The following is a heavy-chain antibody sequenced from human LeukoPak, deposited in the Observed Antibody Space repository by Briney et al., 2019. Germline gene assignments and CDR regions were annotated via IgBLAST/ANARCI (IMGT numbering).Heavy chain of an antibody. D-gene: IGHD5-18*01. J-gene: IGHJ4*02. CDR1: GFTFSTSA. CDR3: ANRDTFY. V-gene: IGHV3-23*01. Sequence: PRGSLRLSFAVSGFTFSTSASRTVPWTPARGVERVSTISGSGGSTYYADSVKGRFTISRDNSKNTLFLQMNSLRVEDTAMYYSANRDTFYWGQGTLVTVSS. CDR2: ISGSGGST.